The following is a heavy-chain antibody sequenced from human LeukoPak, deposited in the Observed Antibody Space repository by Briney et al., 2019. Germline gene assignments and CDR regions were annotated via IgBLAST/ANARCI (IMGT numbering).Heavy chain of an antibody. CDR3: ARDRSYFDY. J-gene: IGHJ4*02. V-gene: IGHV3-7*01. CDR1: GFTFSTSW. CDR2: IRQDGSTK. D-gene: IGHD3-10*01. Sequence: GGSLRLSCAASGFTFSTSWMSWVRQAPGKGLEWVANIRQDGSTKYYVDSVKGRFTISRDNAKNSLYLQMNSLRVEDMAVYHCARDRSYFDYWGQGTLVTVSS.